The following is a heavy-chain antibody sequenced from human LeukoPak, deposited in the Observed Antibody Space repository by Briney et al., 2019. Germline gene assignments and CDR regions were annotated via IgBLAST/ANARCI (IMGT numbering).Heavy chain of an antibody. Sequence: SETLSLTCTVSGGSINSNSYYWSWIRPPAGKGLEWIGRIHTSGSTNYNPSLKSRVTMSVDTSKNQFSLKLSSVTAADTAVYYCARDQYYYGSSGYLTFDYWGQGTLVTVSS. D-gene: IGHD3-22*01. V-gene: IGHV4-61*02. CDR2: IHTSGST. CDR3: ARDQYYYGSSGYLTFDY. J-gene: IGHJ4*02. CDR1: GGSINSNSYY.